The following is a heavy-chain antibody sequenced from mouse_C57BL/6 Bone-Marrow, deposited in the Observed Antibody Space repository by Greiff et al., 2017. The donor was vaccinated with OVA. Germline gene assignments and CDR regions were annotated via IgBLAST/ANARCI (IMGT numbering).Heavy chain of an antibody. Sequence: EVKLLESGPELVKPGASVKISCKASGYSFTGYYMHWVQQSHGNILDWIGYIYPYNGVSSYNQKFKGKATLTVDKSSSTAYMELRSLTSEDSAVYYCAREDDYDGYYFDYWGQGTTLTVSS. J-gene: IGHJ2*01. D-gene: IGHD2-4*01. CDR1: GYSFTGYY. CDR2: IYPYNGVS. V-gene: IGHV1-31*01. CDR3: AREDDYDGYYFDY.